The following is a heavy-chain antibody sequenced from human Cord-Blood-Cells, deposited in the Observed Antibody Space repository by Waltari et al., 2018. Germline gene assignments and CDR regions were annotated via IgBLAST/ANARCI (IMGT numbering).Heavy chain of an antibody. CDR3: ARIAAPQLYYFDY. D-gene: IGHD6-6*01. CDR1: GGSFSGYY. V-gene: IGHV4-34*01. CDR2: INPSGST. Sequence: QVQLQQWGAGLLTPSETLSLTCAVYGGSFSGYYWSWLRQPPGKGLEWIGEINPSGSTNYNPSLKSRVTISVDTSKNQFSLKLSSVTAADTAVYYCARIAAPQLYYFDYWGQGTLVTVSS. J-gene: IGHJ4*02.